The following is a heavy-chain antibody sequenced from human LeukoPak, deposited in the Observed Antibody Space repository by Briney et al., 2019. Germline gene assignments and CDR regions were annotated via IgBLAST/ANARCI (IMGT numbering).Heavy chain of an antibody. J-gene: IGHJ3*02. CDR3: ARSPVGSSGYYYAFDI. CDR2: IYTSGST. V-gene: IGHV4-4*07. Sequence: SETLSLTCTVSGGSISSYYWSWIRQPAGKGLEWIGRIYTSGSTNYNPSLKSRVTISVDTSKNQFSLKLSSVTAADTAVYYCARSPVGSSGYYYAFDIWGQGTMVTVSS. D-gene: IGHD3-22*01. CDR1: GGSISSYY.